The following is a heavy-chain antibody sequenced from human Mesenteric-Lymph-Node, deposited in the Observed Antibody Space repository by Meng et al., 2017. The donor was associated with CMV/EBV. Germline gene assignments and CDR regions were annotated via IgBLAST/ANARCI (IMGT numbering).Heavy chain of an antibody. V-gene: IGHV1-69*10. Sequence: SVKVSCKASGGTFSSYAISWVRQAPGQGLEWMGGIIPILGIANYAQKFQGRVTITADKSTSTAYMELSSLRSEDTAVYYCAKTMVRGVILGIDYWGQGTLVTVSS. J-gene: IGHJ4*02. CDR3: AKTMVRGVILGIDY. CDR2: IIPILGIA. D-gene: IGHD3-10*01. CDR1: GGTFSSYA.